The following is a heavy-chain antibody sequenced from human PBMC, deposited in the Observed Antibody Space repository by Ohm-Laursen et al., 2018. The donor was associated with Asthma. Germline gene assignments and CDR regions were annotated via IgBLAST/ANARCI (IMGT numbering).Heavy chain of an antibody. CDR1: GYTFTSYD. D-gene: IGHD2-15*01. Sequence: ASVKVSCKASGYTFTSYDINWVRQATGQGLEWMGWMNPNSGNTGYAQKFQGRVTMTRDTSISTAYMELSRLRSDDTAVYYCARDLPIEGGGSSLIDYWGQGTLVTVSS. J-gene: IGHJ4*02. CDR2: MNPNSGNT. CDR3: ARDLPIEGGGSSLIDY. V-gene: IGHV1-8*01.